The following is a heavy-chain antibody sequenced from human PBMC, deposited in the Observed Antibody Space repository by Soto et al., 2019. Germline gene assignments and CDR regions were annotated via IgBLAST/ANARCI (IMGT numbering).Heavy chain of an antibody. J-gene: IGHJ3*02. CDR2: IYYSGST. Sequence: QLQLQESGPGLVKPSETLSLTCTVSGGSISSSSYYWGWIRQPPGKGLEWIGSIYYSGSTYYNPSLKSRVTISVDTSKNQFSLKLSSVTAADTAVYYCARREIFGVVPEEIWGQGTMVTVSS. CDR1: GGSISSSSYY. V-gene: IGHV4-39*01. D-gene: IGHD3-3*01. CDR3: ARREIFGVVPEEI.